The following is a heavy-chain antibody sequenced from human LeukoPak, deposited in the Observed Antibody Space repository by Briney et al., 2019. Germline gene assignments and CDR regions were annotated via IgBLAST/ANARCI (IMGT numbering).Heavy chain of an antibody. D-gene: IGHD5-12*01. J-gene: IGHJ5*02. V-gene: IGHV1-2*02. CDR2: INPNSGGT. Sequence: GTSVKVSCKASGYTFTGYYIHWVRQAPGQGFERKGWINPNSGGTNYAQKFQGRVTMTRDMSISTAYMELSRLTSDDTAVYFCARGWDSGYDVNWFDPWGQGTLVTVSS. CDR1: GYTFTGYY. CDR3: ARGWDSGYDVNWFDP.